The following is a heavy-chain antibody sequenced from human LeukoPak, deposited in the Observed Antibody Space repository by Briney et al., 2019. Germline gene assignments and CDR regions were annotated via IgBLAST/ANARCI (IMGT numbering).Heavy chain of an antibody. CDR2: IYYSGYT. J-gene: IGHJ4*02. Sequence: PSETLSLTCSVSGGSVSSGGSYWSWVRQLPGKGLEWIGYIYYSGYTFYSPSLKSRVFISFDTSKNLFSLNFSSVTAADTAVYYCARGGFFGSGSLFDSWGQGTLVTVS. V-gene: IGHV4-31*03. CDR3: ARGGFFGSGSLFDS. CDR1: GGSVSSGGSY. D-gene: IGHD3-10*01.